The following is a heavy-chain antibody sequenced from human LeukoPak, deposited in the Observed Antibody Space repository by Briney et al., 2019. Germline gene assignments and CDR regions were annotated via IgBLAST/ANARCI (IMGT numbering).Heavy chain of an antibody. J-gene: IGHJ4*01. Sequence: PGGSLRLSCSASGFTFSNYAMSWVRQAPGKGLEWVSDISGSGSSSNYADSVKGRFTISRDNSENTLFLQMNSLRAEDTAIYYCAKVRGYCSGGSCYYPFDYWGQGTLVTVSS. V-gene: IGHV3-23*01. D-gene: IGHD2-15*01. CDR2: ISGSGSSS. CDR3: AKVRGYCSGGSCYYPFDY. CDR1: GFTFSNYA.